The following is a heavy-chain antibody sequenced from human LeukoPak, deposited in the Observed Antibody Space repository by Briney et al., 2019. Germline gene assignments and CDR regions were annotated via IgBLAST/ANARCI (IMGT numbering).Heavy chain of an antibody. CDR2: IYSGGST. CDR1: GFTVSSNY. CDR3: AGDQRRFGELLRFDY. D-gene: IGHD3-10*01. J-gene: IGHJ4*02. V-gene: IGHV3-53*01. Sequence: QPGGSLRLSCAASGFTVSSNYMSWVRQAPGKGLEWVSVIYSGGSTYYADSVKGRFTISRDNSKNTLYLQMNSLRAEDTAVYYCAGDQRRFGELLRFDYWGQGTLVTVSS.